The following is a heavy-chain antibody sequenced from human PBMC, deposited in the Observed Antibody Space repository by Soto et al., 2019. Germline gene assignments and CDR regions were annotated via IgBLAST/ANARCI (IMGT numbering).Heavy chain of an antibody. Sequence: ASVKVSCKASGYSFSSYGITWVRQAPGQGLEWLGWISPYNDDTKYAQRLQGRVTMTTDTSTRTAYMNNLRAEDTALYYCARDSSRGWSNFDSWAQGTLVTVSS. CDR3: ARDSSRGWSNFDS. CDR1: GYSFSSYG. J-gene: IGHJ4*02. D-gene: IGHD6-19*01. CDR2: ISPYNDDT. V-gene: IGHV1-18*01.